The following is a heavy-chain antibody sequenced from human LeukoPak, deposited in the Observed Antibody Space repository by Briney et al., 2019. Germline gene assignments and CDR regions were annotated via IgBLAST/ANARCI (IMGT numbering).Heavy chain of an antibody. J-gene: IGHJ3*02. CDR1: GGSVSSYY. Sequence: KPSENLSLTCTVSGGSVSSYYWRWIRRPPRRGLEWIAYLSHSGSSDSNPSLTSRVTTLVDTSKNQFSLKLTSVTAADTAVYYCARARYANAWYAFDIWGHGTMVTVSS. V-gene: IGHV4-59*02. CDR3: ARARYANAWYAFDI. CDR2: LSHSGSS. D-gene: IGHD2-2*01.